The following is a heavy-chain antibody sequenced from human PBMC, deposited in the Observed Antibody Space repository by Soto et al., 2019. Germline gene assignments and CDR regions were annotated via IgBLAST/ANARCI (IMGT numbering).Heavy chain of an antibody. CDR2: MYESETT. D-gene: IGHD6-6*01. V-gene: IGHV4-59*08. CDR1: GASIGSYY. J-gene: IGHJ6*03. CDR3: PITPYSSSGNYYRYMDV. Sequence: SETLTLTCSVAGASIGSYYWSWIRQPPGKGLEWIGYMYESETTKYNPSPKSRVHITVDTSKKQFSLNLSSGTAADTSVYYCPITPYSSSGNYYRYMDVWGKGTTVTVSS.